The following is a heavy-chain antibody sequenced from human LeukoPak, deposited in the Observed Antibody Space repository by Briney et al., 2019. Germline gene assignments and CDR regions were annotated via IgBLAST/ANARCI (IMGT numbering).Heavy chain of an antibody. J-gene: IGHJ6*03. CDR2: IKQDGSEK. CDR3: ARIRFGESYAPKSYYYYYMDV. Sequence: GSLRLSCAASGFTFSSYWMSWVRQAPGKGLEWVANIKQDGSEKYYVDSVKGRFTISRDNAKNSLYLQMNSLRAEDTAVYYCARIRFGESYAPKSYYYYYMDVWGKGTTVTISS. CDR1: GFTFSSYW. D-gene: IGHD3-10*01. V-gene: IGHV3-7*01.